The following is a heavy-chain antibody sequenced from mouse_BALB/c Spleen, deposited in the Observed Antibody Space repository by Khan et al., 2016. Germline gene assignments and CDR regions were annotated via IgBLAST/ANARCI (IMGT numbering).Heavy chain of an antibody. CDR3: TRSSSYFAWFAY. J-gene: IGHJ3*01. V-gene: IGHV1S81*02. D-gene: IGHD3-1*01. CDR1: GYTFTSYY. Sequence: QVQLQQSGAELVKPGASVKLSCKASGYTFTSYYMYWVKQRPGQGLEWIGEINPSNGGTNFNEKFKSQATLTVDKSSSTAYMQLSSLTSEDSAVYYCTRSSSYFAWFAYWGQGTLVTVSA. CDR2: INPSNGGT.